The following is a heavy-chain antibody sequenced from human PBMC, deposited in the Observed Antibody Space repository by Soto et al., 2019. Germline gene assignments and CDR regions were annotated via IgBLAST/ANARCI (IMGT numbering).Heavy chain of an antibody. V-gene: IGHV3-30*12. J-gene: IGHJ2*01. CDR1: KFIVRSYG. CDR2: ISYDGSNK. Sequence: LRICGAASKFIVRSYGMNWVRKTPGKGLEWVAVISYDGSNKYYAHSVKGRFPISRDNPKKSLYLQMNSLRADDTAVYYCARDPLSYGDYAQTYSDFALLGRGTRVTVSS. CDR3: ARDPLSYGDYAQTYSDFAL. D-gene: IGHD4-17*01.